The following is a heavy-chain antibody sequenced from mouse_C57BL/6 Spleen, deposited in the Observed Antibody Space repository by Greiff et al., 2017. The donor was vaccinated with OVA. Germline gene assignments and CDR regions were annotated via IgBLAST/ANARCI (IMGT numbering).Heavy chain of an antibody. V-gene: IGHV1-15*01. CDR3: TRERLPDYGAY. J-gene: IGHJ3*01. Sequence: QVQLQQSGAELVRPGASVTLSCKASGYTFTDYEMHWVKQTPVHGLEWIGAIDPETGGTAYNQKFKGKAILTADKSSSTAYMELRSLTSEDSAVYYCTRERLPDYGAYWGQGTLVTVSA. CDR1: GYTFTDYE. D-gene: IGHD2-4*01. CDR2: IDPETGGT.